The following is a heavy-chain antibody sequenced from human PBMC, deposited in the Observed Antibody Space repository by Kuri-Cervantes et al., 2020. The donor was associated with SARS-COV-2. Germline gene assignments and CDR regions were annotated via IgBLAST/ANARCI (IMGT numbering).Heavy chain of an antibody. J-gene: IGHJ4*02. CDR3: ARGYDSSGYSLDY. CDR1: GFTFSSYW. D-gene: IGHD3-22*01. Sequence: LSLTCAASGFTFSSYWMHWVRQAPGKGPVWVSRINSDGSSTSYADSVKGRFTISRDNAKNTLYLQMNSLRAEDTAVYYCARGYDSSGYSLDYWGQGTLVTVSS. CDR2: INSDGSST. V-gene: IGHV3-74*01.